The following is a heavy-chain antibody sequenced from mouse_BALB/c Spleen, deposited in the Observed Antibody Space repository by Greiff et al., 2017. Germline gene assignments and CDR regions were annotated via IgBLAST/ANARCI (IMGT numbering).Heavy chain of an antibody. D-gene: IGHD4-1*01. V-gene: IGHV5-17*02. CDR1: GFTFSSFG. J-gene: IGHJ1*01. CDR3: AKGGLGPYWYFDV. CDR2: ISSGSSTI. Sequence: EVMLVESGGGLVQPGGSRKLSCAASGFTFSSFGMHWVRQAPEKGLEWVAYISSGSSTIYYADTVKGRFTISRDNPKNTLFLQMTSLRSEDTAMYYCAKGGLGPYWYFDVWGAGTTVTVSS.